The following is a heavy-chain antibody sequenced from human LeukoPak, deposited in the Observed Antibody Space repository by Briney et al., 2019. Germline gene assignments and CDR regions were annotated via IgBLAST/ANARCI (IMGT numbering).Heavy chain of an antibody. CDR3: ARIGYNHHPDY. Sequence: ASVTVSCTASGYTFTDYYIHGVRQAPAHGLEWMGSINPNSGGTNYAQTFQGRVTMTRDTSITTAYLELSRLRSDDTAVYYCARIGYNHHPDYWGQGTLVTVSS. CDR2: INPNSGGT. CDR1: GYTFTDYY. V-gene: IGHV1-2*02. J-gene: IGHJ4*02. D-gene: IGHD5-24*01.